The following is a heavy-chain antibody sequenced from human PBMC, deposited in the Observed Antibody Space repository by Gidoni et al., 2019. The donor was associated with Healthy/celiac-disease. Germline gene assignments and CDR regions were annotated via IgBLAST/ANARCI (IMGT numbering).Heavy chain of an antibody. Sequence: QVQLVQSGAEVKKPGSSVKVSCKASGGTFSSYAISWVRQAPGQGREWMGGIIPICGTANYAQKFQGRVTITADESTSTAYMELSSLRSEDTAVYYCASSYYYDSSGYFAHDYWGQGTLVTVSS. D-gene: IGHD3-22*01. J-gene: IGHJ4*02. CDR3: ASSYYYDSSGYFAHDY. V-gene: IGHV1-69*01. CDR2: IIPICGTA. CDR1: GGTFSSYA.